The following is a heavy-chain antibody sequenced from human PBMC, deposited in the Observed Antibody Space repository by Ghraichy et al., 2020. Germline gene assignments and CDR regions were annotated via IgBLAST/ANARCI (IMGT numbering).Heavy chain of an antibody. CDR1: GFTVSSNY. J-gene: IGHJ4*02. CDR2: IYSGGST. D-gene: IGHD3-3*01. V-gene: IGHV3-66*04. CDR3: ASHDYDFWSGYQFDY. Sequence: GSLRLSCAASGFTVSSNYMSWVRQAPGKGLEWVSVIYSGGSTYYADSVKGRFTISRDNSKNTLYLQMNSLRAEDTAVYYCASHDYDFWSGYQFDYWGQGTLVTVSS.